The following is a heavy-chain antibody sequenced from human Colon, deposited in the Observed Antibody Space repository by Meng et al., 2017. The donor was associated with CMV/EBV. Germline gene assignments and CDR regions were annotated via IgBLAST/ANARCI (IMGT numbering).Heavy chain of an antibody. J-gene: IGHJ6*02. V-gene: IGHV5-51*01. CDR3: ASPTSDFYYYGMDV. Sequence: GESLKISCQGSGYTYSNYWIGWVRQMPGKGLEWMAIIYPDDSETRYSPSVRGQVTISVDKSTTTAYLQWSSLKTSDTAIYYCASPTSDFYYYGMDVWGQGTTVTVSS. CDR2: IYPDDSET. CDR1: GYTYSNYW.